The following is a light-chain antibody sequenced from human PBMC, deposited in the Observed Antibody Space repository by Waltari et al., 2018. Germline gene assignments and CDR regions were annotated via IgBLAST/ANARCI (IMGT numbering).Light chain of an antibody. Sequence: QSALTQPRSVSGSPGQSVTISCTGTRNDIGSYNYVSWYQHHPGKAPKFIIFDVSKRPTCSPVAFSGSRSCKTASLTISGLQADDEADYYCCSYAGSYTWVFGGGTKLTVL. V-gene: IGLV2-11*01. CDR3: CSYAGSYTWV. CDR1: RNDIGSYNY. J-gene: IGLJ3*02. CDR2: DVS.